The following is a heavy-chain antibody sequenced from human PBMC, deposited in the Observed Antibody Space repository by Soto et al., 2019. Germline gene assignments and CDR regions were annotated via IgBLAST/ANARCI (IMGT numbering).Heavy chain of an antibody. Sequence: QLQLQESGPGLVKPSETLSLTCTVSGGSISSSSYYWGWIRQPPGKGLEWIGSIYYSGSTYYNPSPHSPVTIAVATSKNQFSLTLSSVTAADTAVYYCARHGSGSYYNNWFDPWGQGTLVTVSS. CDR2: IYYSGST. V-gene: IGHV4-39*01. J-gene: IGHJ5*02. D-gene: IGHD3-10*01. CDR1: GGSISSSSYY. CDR3: ARHGSGSYYNNWFDP.